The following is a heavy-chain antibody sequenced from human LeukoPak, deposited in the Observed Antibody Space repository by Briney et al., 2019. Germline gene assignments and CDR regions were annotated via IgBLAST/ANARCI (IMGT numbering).Heavy chain of an antibody. CDR1: GLTVSSNY. V-gene: IGHV3-53*01. D-gene: IGHD2-2*01. J-gene: IGHJ4*02. CDR2: IYSGGST. Sequence: GGSLRLSCAASGLTVSSNYMSWVRQAPGKGLEWVSVIYSGGSTYYADSVKGRFTISRDNSKNTLYLQMNSLRAEDTAVYYCARVHVPGYCSSTSCSYYFDYWGQGTLVTVSS. CDR3: ARVHVPGYCSSTSCSYYFDY.